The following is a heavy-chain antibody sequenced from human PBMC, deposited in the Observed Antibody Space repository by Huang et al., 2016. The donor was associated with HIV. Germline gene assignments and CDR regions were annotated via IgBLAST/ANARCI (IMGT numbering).Heavy chain of an antibody. D-gene: IGHD1-1*01. CDR3: AHLPEPSSPWTDY. Sequence: EVHLVESGGGLVQPGRSLNPSFGACGFTFDDFSMYWVRQRPGKGREYVSGITGDSDRVFYAASVKGRFTISRDNAKNSLYLQMNSLRVEDTALYYCAHLPEPSSPWTDYWGQGTLVTVSS. CDR1: GFTFDDFS. V-gene: IGHV3-9*01. J-gene: IGHJ4*02. CDR2: ITGDSDRV.